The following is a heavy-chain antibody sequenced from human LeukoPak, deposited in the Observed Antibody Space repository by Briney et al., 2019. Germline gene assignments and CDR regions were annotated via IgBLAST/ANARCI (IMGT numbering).Heavy chain of an antibody. V-gene: IGHV7-4-1*02. CDR3: ARVPRTTTAAGIL. D-gene: IGHD6-13*01. Sequence: ASVKVSCKASGYTFTSYGISWVRQAPGQGLEWMGWINTNTGNPTYAQGFTGRFVFSLDTSVSTAYLQISSLKAEDTAVYYCARVPRTTTAAGILWGQGTLVTVSS. CDR1: GYTFTSYG. CDR2: INTNTGNP. J-gene: IGHJ4*02.